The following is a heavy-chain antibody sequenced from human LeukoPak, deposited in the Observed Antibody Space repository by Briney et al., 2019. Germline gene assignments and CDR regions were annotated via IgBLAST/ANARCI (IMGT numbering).Heavy chain of an antibody. CDR3: ASYDSSGASGY. J-gene: IGHJ4*02. D-gene: IGHD3-22*01. V-gene: IGHV4-59*08. CDR1: GGSLSGYY. Sequence: PSETLSLTCAVYGGSLSGYYWSWIRQPPGKGLEWIGYIYYSGSTNYNPSLKSRVTISVDTSKNQFSLKLSSVTAADTAVYYCASYDSSGASGYWGQGTLVTVSS. CDR2: IYYSGST.